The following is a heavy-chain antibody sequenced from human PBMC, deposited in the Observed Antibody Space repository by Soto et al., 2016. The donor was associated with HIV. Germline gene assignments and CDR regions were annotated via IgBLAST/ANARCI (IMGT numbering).Heavy chain of an antibody. D-gene: IGHD2-2*01. CDR3: ARESSAYDGFDM. CDR2: INGDGTRT. V-gene: IGHV3-74*01. J-gene: IGHJ3*02. CDR1: GFTFNNYW. Sequence: EAQLVESGGGLVQPGGSLRVSCAASGFTFNNYWMHWVRQVPGKGPVWVARINGDGTRTSYAGSVRGRHTISRDNAKNTLSLQMSSLRADDTGIYYCARESSAYDGFDMWGQGTMVTVSS.